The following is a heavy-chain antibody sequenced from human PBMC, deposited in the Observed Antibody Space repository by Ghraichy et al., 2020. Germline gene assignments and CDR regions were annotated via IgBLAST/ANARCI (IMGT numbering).Heavy chain of an antibody. Sequence: SVKVSCKASGGTFSSYAISWVRQTPGQGLEWMGGIIPIFGTANYAQKFQGRVTITADESTSTAYMELSSLRSEDTAVYYCARDRGYSSSWFDYWGQGTLVTVSS. V-gene: IGHV1-69*13. D-gene: IGHD6-13*01. CDR1: GGTFSSYA. CDR3: ARDRGYSSSWFDY. CDR2: IIPIFGTA. J-gene: IGHJ4*02.